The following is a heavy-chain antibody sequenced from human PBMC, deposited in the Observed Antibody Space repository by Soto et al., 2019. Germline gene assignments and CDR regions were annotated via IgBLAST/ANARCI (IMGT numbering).Heavy chain of an antibody. CDR1: GYTFTQYE. J-gene: IGHJ1*01. V-gene: IGHV1-46*01. CDR2: INPTGGTT. Sequence: GPVKVSCNASGYTFTQYEMQWVRQAPGQGLEWMGVINPTGGTTGYAQKFQDRVSMTRDKSTSTVYLELSRLRFEDTAVYYCARIESCGGDCYYFQHWGQGTLVPVSS. CDR3: ARIESCGGDCYYFQH. D-gene: IGHD2-21*02.